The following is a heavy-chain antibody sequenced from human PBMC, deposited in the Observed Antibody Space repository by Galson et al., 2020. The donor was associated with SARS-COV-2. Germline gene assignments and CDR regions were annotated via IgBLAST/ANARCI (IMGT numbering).Heavy chain of an antibody. CDR2: IDWDDDK. CDR3: ARIAPDSSGYYFDY. D-gene: IGHD3-22*01. V-gene: IGHV2-70*11. Sequence: SGPTLVKPTQTLTLPCTFSGFSLSTSGMCVSWIRQPPGKALEWLARIDWDDDKYYSTSLKTRLTISKDTSKNQVVLTMTSMDPVDTATYYCARIAPDSSGYYFDYWGQGTLVTVSS. CDR1: GFSLSTSGMC. J-gene: IGHJ4*02.